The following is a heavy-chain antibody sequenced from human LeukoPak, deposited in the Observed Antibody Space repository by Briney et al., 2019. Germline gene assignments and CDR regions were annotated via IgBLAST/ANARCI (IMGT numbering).Heavy chain of an antibody. CDR2: INPSGGST. V-gene: IGHV1-46*01. CDR1: GYTFTSYY. J-gene: IGHJ4*02. CDR3: ARDSSGYQDPRYFDY. Sequence: ASVKVSCKASGYTFTSYYMHWVRQAPGQGLEWMGIINPSGGSTSYAQKFQGRVTMTRDTSTSTVYVELSSLRSEDTAVYYCARDSSGYQDPRYFDYWGQGTLVTVSS. D-gene: IGHD3-22*01.